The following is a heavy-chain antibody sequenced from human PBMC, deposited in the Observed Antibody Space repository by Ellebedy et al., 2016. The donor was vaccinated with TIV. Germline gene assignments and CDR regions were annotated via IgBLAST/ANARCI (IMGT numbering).Heavy chain of an antibody. Sequence: AASVKVSCKASGYTFTLYAIHWVRQAPGQRLEWMGWNNAGNGNTKYSQKFQGRVTITRDTSANTAYMEMNSLGSEDTAVYYCARGDRGGSGSTKGATWGQGTLVTVSS. V-gene: IGHV1-3*01. CDR2: NNAGNGNT. D-gene: IGHD3-10*01. CDR3: ARGDRGGSGSTKGAT. J-gene: IGHJ5*02. CDR1: GYTFTLYA.